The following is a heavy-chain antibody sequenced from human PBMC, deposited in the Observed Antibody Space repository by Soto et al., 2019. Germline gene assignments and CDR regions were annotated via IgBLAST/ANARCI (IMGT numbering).Heavy chain of an antibody. CDR1: GYTFTDSY. Sequence: ASVKVSCPASGYTFTDSYLHWVRQAPGQRLEWMGWMNVNTGGTNSPQKFQDRVTMTRDTSINTAFMQLTGLTSDDTAVYFCARKCGDRCTEEPDDLDRWGKGKMVIVYS. CDR3: ARKCGDRCTEEPDDLDR. J-gene: IGHJ6*04. D-gene: IGHD2-8*01. CDR2: MNVNTGGT. V-gene: IGHV1-2*02.